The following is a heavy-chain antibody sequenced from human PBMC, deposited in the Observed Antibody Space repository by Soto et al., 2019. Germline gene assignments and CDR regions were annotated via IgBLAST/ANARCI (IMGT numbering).Heavy chain of an antibody. Sequence: QITLKESGPTLVRPTQTLTLTCTFSGFSLSGSGVGVGWIRQPPGKALERLALIYWGDDKYYSPTLKSRLTIAKATSKNQVALTMTNMDPVDTPTYYCARIYGSGNHYLWYFDLWGRGTLVTVSS. V-gene: IGHV2-5*02. J-gene: IGHJ2*01. CDR2: IYWGDDK. CDR1: GFSLSGSGVG. CDR3: ARIYGSGNHYLWYFDL. D-gene: IGHD3-10*01.